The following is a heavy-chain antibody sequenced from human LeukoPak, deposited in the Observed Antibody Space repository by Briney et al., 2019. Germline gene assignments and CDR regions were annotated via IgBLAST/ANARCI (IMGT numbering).Heavy chain of an antibody. V-gene: IGHV4-59*08. CDR3: ARGLGEYAFDI. Sequence: PSETLSLTCTVSGGSISSYYWSWIRRPPGKGLEWIGYIYYSGSTNYNPSLKSRVTISVDTSKNQFFLKLSSVTAADTAVYYCARGLGEYAFDIWGQGTMVTVSS. D-gene: IGHD3-16*01. CDR1: GGSISSYY. J-gene: IGHJ3*02. CDR2: IYYSGST.